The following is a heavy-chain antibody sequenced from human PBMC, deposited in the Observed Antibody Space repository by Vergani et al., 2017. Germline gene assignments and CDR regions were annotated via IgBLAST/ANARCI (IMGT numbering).Heavy chain of an antibody. V-gene: IGHV3-33*01. Sequence: QVQLVESGGGVVQPGRSLRLSCAASGFTFSSYGMHWVRQAPGKGLEWVAVIWYDGSNKYYADSVKGRFTISRDNSKNTLYLQMNSLRAEDTAVYYCARDAQTALELRDYYYYYMDVWGQGTMVTVSS. D-gene: IGHD1-7*01. CDR2: IWYDGSNK. CDR1: GFTFSSYG. J-gene: IGHJ6*03. CDR3: ARDAQTALELRDYYYYYMDV.